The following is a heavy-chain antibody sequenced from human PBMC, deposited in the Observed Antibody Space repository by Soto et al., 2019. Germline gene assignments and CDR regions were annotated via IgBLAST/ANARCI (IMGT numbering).Heavy chain of an antibody. V-gene: IGHV1-18*04. CDR1: CYPFSTYG. J-gene: IGHJ4*02. CDR2: ISTYNGNT. Sequence: DSLKVYCNASCYPFSTYGISWVRQAPGQGLEWMGWISTYNGNTNYALKLQGRVTMTTDTSTSTAYMELRSLRSDDTAVYYCARDGYSRPDYWGQGTLVTVSS. CDR3: ARDGYSRPDY. D-gene: IGHD2-15*01.